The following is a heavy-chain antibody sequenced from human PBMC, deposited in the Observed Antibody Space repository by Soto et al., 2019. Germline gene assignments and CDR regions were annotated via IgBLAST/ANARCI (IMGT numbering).Heavy chain of an antibody. J-gene: IGHJ6*02. Sequence: GASVKVSCKASGGTFSSYAISWVRQAPGQGLEWMGGIIPIFGTANYAQKFQGRVTITADKSTSTAYMELSSLRSEDTAVYYCASRSPQSPRPGSTIFGVVIMPLYYYYGMDVWGQGTTVTVSS. CDR2: IIPIFGTA. V-gene: IGHV1-69*06. CDR1: GGTFSSYA. D-gene: IGHD3-3*01. CDR3: ASRSPQSPRPGSTIFGVVIMPLYYYYGMDV.